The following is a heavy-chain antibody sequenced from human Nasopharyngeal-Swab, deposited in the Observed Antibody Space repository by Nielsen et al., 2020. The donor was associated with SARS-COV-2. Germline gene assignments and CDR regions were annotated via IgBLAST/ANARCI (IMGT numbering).Heavy chain of an antibody. CDR1: GFTFDDYA. V-gene: IGHV3-9*01. Sequence: SLKISCAASGFTFDDYAMHWVRQAPGKGLEWVSGISWNSGTIGYADSVKGRFTISRDNAKNSLHLQMNSLRAEDTALYYCATTYCSSTSCYVGGWFDPWGQGTLVTVSS. CDR3: ATTYCSSTSCYVGGWFDP. D-gene: IGHD2-2*01. CDR2: ISWNSGTI. J-gene: IGHJ5*02.